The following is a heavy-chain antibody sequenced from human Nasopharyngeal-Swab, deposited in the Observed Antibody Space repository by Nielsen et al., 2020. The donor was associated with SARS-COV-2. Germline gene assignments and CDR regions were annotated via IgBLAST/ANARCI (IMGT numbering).Heavy chain of an antibody. Sequence: GSLRLSCAASGFTFSSYSMNWVRQAPGKGLEWVAVISYDGSNKYYADSVKGRFTISSDNSKNTLYLQMNSLRAEDTAVYYCARVAGGYGYYYYYYGMDVWGQGTTVTVSS. V-gene: IGHV3-30*03. CDR3: ARVAGGYGYYYYYYGMDV. J-gene: IGHJ6*02. D-gene: IGHD5-12*01. CDR2: ISYDGSNK. CDR1: GFTFSSYS.